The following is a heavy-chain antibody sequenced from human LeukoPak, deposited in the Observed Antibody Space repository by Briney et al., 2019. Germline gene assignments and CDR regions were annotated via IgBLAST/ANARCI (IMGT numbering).Heavy chain of an antibody. CDR1: GFTFSSYA. D-gene: IGHD1-26*01. CDR2: ISGSGDRT. V-gene: IGHV3-23*01. J-gene: IGHJ4*02. Sequence: PGGSLRLSCAASGFTFSSYAMSWVRQAPGKGLEGVSAISGSGDRTDYADSVKGRFTISRDNSKSTLYLQMNSLRAEDTAVYYCAKVGLGGAYYDSWGQGTLGTVSS. CDR3: AKVGLGGAYYDS.